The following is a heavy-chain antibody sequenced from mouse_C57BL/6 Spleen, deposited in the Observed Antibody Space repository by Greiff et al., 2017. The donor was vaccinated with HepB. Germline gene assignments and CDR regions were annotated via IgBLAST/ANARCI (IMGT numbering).Heavy chain of an antibody. CDR3: AYYSNQYYFDY. CDR1: GYTFTSYG. Sequence: VQRVESGAELARPGASVKLSCKASGYTFTSYGISWVKQRTGQGLEWIGEIYPRSGNTYYNEKFKGKATLTADKSSSTAYMELRSLTSEDSAVYFCAYYSNQYYFDYWGQGTTLTVSS. CDR2: IYPRSGNT. J-gene: IGHJ2*01. D-gene: IGHD2-5*01. V-gene: IGHV1-81*01.